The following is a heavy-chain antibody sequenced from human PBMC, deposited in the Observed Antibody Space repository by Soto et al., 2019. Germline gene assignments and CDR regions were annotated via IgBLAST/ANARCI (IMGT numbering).Heavy chain of an antibody. CDR1: VFSFGSFA. CDR3: AKWSYLDY. Sequence: GWSLRLSCTTSVFSFGSFAMTWVRQAPGKGLEWVATISGSDGKTYYADSVKGRFSISRDTSRNTLYLQMNSLRADDTAIYYCAKWSYLDYWGQGTRVTVSS. J-gene: IGHJ4*02. D-gene: IGHD3-3*01. V-gene: IGHV3-23*01. CDR2: ISGSDGKT.